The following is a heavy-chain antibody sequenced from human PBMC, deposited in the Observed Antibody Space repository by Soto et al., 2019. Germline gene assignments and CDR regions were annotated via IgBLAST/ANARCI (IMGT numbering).Heavy chain of an antibody. Sequence: GASVKVSCKASGYTFTSYGISWVRQAPGQGLEWMGWISAYNGNTNYAQKLQGRVTMTTDTSTSTAYMELRSLRSDDTAVYYCAREPRFFGVVIIHQNFDYWGQGTLVTVSS. J-gene: IGHJ4*02. D-gene: IGHD3-3*01. CDR2: ISAYNGNT. CDR3: AREPRFFGVVIIHQNFDY. V-gene: IGHV1-18*04. CDR1: GYTFTSYG.